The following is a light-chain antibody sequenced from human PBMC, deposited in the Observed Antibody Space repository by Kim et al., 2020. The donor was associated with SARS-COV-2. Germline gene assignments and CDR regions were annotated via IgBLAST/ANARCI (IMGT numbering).Light chain of an antibody. CDR1: NSNIGNNY. J-gene: IGLJ3*02. CDR2: DNN. V-gene: IGLV1-51*01. Sequence: QPVLTQPPSVSAAPGQMVTISCSGSNSNIGNNYVSWYQQLPGTAPKLLIYDNNKRPSGIPDRFSGSKSGTSATLGITGLQTGDEADYYCGTWDSSLSAVVFGGGTKLTVL. CDR3: GTWDSSLSAVV.